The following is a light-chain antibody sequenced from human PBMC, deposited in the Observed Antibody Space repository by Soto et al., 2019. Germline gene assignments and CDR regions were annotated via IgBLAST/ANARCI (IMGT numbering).Light chain of an antibody. CDR3: CSYAGFTTYV. CDR2: GVS. J-gene: IGLJ1*01. CDR1: SSDVGGYNF. Sequence: QSVLTQPRSVSGSPGQSVTISCTGTSSDVGGYNFVSWYQQHPGKAPKLMIYGVSKRPSGVSDRFSGSKSGNTASLTISGLQTEDEADYYCCSYAGFTTYVFGSGTKLTVL. V-gene: IGLV2-11*01.